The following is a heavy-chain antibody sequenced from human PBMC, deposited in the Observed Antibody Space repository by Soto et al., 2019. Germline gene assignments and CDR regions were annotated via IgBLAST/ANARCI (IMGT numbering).Heavy chain of an antibody. Sequence: SVKVSCKASGFTFTSSAVQWVRQARGQRLEWIGWIVVGSGNTNYAQKFQERVTITRDMSTSTAYMELSSLRSEDTAVYYCAAGTMPGIAAANWGQGTLVTVSS. CDR1: GFTFTSSA. D-gene: IGHD6-13*01. CDR2: IVVGSGNT. J-gene: IGHJ1*01. CDR3: AAGTMPGIAAAN. V-gene: IGHV1-58*01.